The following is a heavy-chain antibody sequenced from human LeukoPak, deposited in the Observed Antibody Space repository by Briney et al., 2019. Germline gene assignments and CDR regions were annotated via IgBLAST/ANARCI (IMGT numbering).Heavy chain of an antibody. V-gene: IGHV3-7*01. CDR1: GFTFSSYW. CDR2: IKQDGSEK. CDR3: AREDIVVVPAATLYYYYGMDV. J-gene: IGHJ6*02. Sequence: PGGSLRLSCAASGFTFSSYWMSWVRQAPGKGLEWVANIKQDGSEKYYVDSVKGRFTISRDNAKNSLYLQMNSLRAEDTAVYYCAREDIVVVPAATLYYYYGMDVWGQGTTVTVSS. D-gene: IGHD2-2*01.